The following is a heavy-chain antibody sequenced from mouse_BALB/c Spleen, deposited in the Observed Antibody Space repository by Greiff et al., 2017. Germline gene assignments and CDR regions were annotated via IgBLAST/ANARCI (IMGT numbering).Heavy chain of an antibody. J-gene: IGHJ1*01. V-gene: IGHV1-18*01. D-gene: IGHD1-2*01. CDR2: INPNNGGT. CDR1: GSTFPEYT. Sequence: VQLQQSGPELVKPGASVNISCKTSGSTFPEYTLHWVKQSHGKSLEWIGGINPNNGGTSYNQKFKGNATLTVDKSSSTAYMELRSLTSEDSAVYYCARNYYGHWYFDVWGAGTTVTVSS. CDR3: ARNYYGHWYFDV.